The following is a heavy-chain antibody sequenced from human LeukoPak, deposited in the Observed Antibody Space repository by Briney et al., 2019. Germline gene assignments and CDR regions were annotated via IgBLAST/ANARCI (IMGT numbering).Heavy chain of an antibody. Sequence: AVTVSCKASGYPFTKYYIHWVRQAPAHGLQWMGWLNPNTGGTRYARSFEGSVTMTRDPSIDTAYMDLSGLTSGDTATYYCAKSLAGTTVFWWFDPGAEETVVTVSS. CDR3: AKSLAGTTVFWWFDP. D-gene: IGHD1-7*01. J-gene: IGHJ5*02. V-gene: IGHV1-2*02. CDR2: LNPNTGGT. CDR1: GYPFTKYY.